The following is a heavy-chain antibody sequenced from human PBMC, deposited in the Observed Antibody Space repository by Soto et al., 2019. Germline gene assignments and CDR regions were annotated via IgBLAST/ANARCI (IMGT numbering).Heavy chain of an antibody. V-gene: IGHV3-30*18. D-gene: IGHD1-7*01. Sequence: PGGSLRLSCAASGFTFSSYGMHWVRQAPGKGLEWVAVISYDGSNKYYADSVKGRFTISRDNSKNTLYLQMNSLRAEDTAVYYCAKGDPFNWNYGHFEYWGHGTLVTVPS. J-gene: IGHJ4*01. CDR1: GFTFSSYG. CDR3: AKGDPFNWNYGHFEY. CDR2: ISYDGSNK.